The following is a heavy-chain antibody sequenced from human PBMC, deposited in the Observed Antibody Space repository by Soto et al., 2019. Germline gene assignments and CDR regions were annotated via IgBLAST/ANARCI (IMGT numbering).Heavy chain of an antibody. CDR1: GFTFTTHT. D-gene: IGHD3-9*01. CDR3: ARGGDYDILTGYSWASYGMDV. Sequence: GGSLRLSCAASGFTFTTHTMHWVRQAPGKGLEWVAVISYDGSNKYYADSVKGRFTISRDNSKNTLYLQMNSLRAEDTAVYYCARGGDYDILTGYSWASYGMDVWGQGTTVTVSS. J-gene: IGHJ6*02. CDR2: ISYDGSNK. V-gene: IGHV3-30-3*01.